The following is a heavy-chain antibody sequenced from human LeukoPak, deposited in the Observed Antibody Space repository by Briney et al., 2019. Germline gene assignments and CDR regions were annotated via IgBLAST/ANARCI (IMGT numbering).Heavy chain of an antibody. CDR3: ARGESSSWPIDY. CDR1: GGSISSSSYY. V-gene: IGHV4-39*07. Sequence: SETLSLTCTVSGGSISSSSYYWGWIRQPPGKGLEWIGSIYYSGSTNYNPSLKSRVTISVDTSKNQFSLKLSSVTAADTAVYYCARGESSSWPIDYWGQGTLVTVSS. D-gene: IGHD6-13*01. J-gene: IGHJ4*02. CDR2: IYYSGST.